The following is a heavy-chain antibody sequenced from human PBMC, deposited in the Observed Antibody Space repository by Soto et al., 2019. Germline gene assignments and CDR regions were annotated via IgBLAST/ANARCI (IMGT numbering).Heavy chain of an antibody. D-gene: IGHD3-9*01. CDR1: GYSFISYW. CDR2: IYPGDSDT. J-gene: IGHJ6*02. V-gene: IGHV5-51*01. Sequence: GESLKISCRGSGYSFISYWIGWVRQMPGKGLEWMGIIYPGDSDTRYSPSFQGQVTISADKSISTAYLQWSSLKASDTAMYYCARVRYFDHRYMDVWGQGTTVTVS. CDR3: ARVRYFDHRYMDV.